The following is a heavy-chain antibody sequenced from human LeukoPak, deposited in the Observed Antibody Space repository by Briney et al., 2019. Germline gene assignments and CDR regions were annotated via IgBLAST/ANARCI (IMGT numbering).Heavy chain of an antibody. CDR1: GFTVSSNY. V-gene: IGHV3-53*01. Sequence: PGGYLRLSCAASGFTVSSNYMSWVRQAPGKGLEWVLVIYSGGSTYYADSVNGRFTISRDNSKNTLYLQMNSLRAEDTAVYYCARMGATDYFDYWGQGTLVTVSS. D-gene: IGHD1-26*01. CDR3: ARMGATDYFDY. CDR2: IYSGGST. J-gene: IGHJ4*02.